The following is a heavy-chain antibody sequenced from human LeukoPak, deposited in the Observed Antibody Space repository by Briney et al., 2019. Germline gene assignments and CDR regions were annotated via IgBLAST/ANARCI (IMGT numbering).Heavy chain of an antibody. V-gene: IGHV3-7*01. CDR3: ASGSSYSGY. D-gene: IGHD5-18*01. CDR1: GLTFSTYW. J-gene: IGHJ4*02. CDR2: IKQDGSEE. Sequence: GGSLRLSCAASGLTFSTYWMTWVRQAPGKGLEWVANIKQDGSEEYYVDSVKGRFTISRGNAKNSLYLQMNSLRAEDTAVYYCASGSSYSGYWGQGTLVTVSS.